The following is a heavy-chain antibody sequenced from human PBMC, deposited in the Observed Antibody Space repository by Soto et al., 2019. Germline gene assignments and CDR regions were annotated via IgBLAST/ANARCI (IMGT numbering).Heavy chain of an antibody. CDR3: ARSVEGHFDY. V-gene: IGHV3-48*02. CDR1: GFPFSIYS. D-gene: IGHD6-19*01. Sequence: EVQLVESGGGLVQPGGSLRLTCVASGFPFSIYSMNWVRQAPGKGLEWSSYITSDTNTIKYADSVKGRFTISRDNVKNLGYLQMNSLRDEDTAVYFCARSVEGHFDYWGQGTVVTVSS. CDR2: ITSDTNTI. J-gene: IGHJ4*02.